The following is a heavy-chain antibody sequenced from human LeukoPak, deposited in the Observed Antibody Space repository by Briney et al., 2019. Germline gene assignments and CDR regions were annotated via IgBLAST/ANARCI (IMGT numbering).Heavy chain of an antibody. D-gene: IGHD3-9*01. J-gene: IGHJ3*02. Sequence: GGSLRLSCAASGFTFSDYYMSWIRQAPGKGLEWVSYISSSSSYTNYADSVKGRFTISRDNAKNSLYLQMSSLRAEDTAVYYCARDQAQKVLRYFDWAPDAFDIWGQGTMVTVSS. CDR2: ISSSSSYT. CDR1: GFTFSDYY. V-gene: IGHV3-11*06. CDR3: ARDQAQKVLRYFDWAPDAFDI.